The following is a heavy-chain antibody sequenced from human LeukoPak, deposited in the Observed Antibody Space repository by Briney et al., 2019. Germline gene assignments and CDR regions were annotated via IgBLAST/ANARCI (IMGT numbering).Heavy chain of an antibody. CDR3: ARVPGPTYYYDSSGYYFNY. D-gene: IGHD3-22*01. CDR2: INPNSGGT. V-gene: IGHV1-2*06. J-gene: IGHJ4*02. Sequence: GASVKVSCKASGYTFTGYYMHWVRLAPGQGLEWMGRINPNSGGTNYAQKFQGRVTMTRDTYISTAYMELSRLRSDDTAVYYCARVPGPTYYYDSSGYYFNYWGQGTLVTVSS. CDR1: GYTFTGYY.